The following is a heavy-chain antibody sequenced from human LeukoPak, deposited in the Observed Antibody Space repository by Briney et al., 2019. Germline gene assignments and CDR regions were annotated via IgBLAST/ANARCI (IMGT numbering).Heavy chain of an antibody. J-gene: IGHJ3*02. CDR1: GGSISSGGYY. D-gene: IGHD3-3*01. CDR3: ARSLPRFSTDAFDI. V-gene: IGHV4-61*02. Sequence: PSETLSLTCTVSGGSISSGGYYWSWIRQHPVKGLEWIGRIYTSGSTNYNPSLKSRVTMSVDTSKNQFSLKLSSVTAADTAVYYCARSLPRFSTDAFDIWGQGTMVTVSS. CDR2: IYTSGST.